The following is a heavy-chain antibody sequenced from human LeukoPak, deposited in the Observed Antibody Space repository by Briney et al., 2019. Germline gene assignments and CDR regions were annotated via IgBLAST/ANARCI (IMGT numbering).Heavy chain of an antibody. CDR2: IYYSGST. CDR1: GGSISSYY. CDR3: ARDIYMDV. J-gene: IGHJ6*03. V-gene: IGHV4-59*12. Sequence: SETLSLTCTVSGGSISSYYWSWIRQPPGKGLEWIEYIYYSGSTNYNPSLKSRVTISVKTSKNQFSLKLSSVTAADTAMYYCARDIYMDVWGKGTTVTVSS.